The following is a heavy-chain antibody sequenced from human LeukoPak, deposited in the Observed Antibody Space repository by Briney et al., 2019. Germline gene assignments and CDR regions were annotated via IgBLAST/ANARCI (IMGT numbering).Heavy chain of an antibody. D-gene: IGHD6-13*01. CDR3: ARGGSWYVDC. V-gene: IGHV3-7*05. CDR1: GFTFSISW. J-gene: IGHJ4*02. Sequence: PGGSLRLSCEASGFTFSISWMTWVRQAPGKGLEWVAHIKPDGSDKYYVDSVKGRFTIARDNHKTPLFLHMNSLRAEDTAVYYCARGGSWYVDCWGQGSLVTVSS. CDR2: IKPDGSDK.